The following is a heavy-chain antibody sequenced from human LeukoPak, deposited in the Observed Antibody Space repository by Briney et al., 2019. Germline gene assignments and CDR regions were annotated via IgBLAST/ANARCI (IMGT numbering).Heavy chain of an antibody. Sequence: GGSLRLSCAASGFTFSTYSMNWVRQAPGKGLEWLSHISSTGHTMYSADSVKGRFTISRDNAKNSLFLQMNSLRDEDTSVYYCARGGYCSSSNCFANAFDIWGQGTMVTVSS. CDR2: ISSTGHTM. V-gene: IGHV3-48*02. J-gene: IGHJ3*02. CDR3: ARGGYCSSSNCFANAFDI. CDR1: GFTFSTYS. D-gene: IGHD2-2*01.